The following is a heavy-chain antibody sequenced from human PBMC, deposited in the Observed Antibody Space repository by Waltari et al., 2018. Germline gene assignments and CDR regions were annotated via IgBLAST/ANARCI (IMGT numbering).Heavy chain of an antibody. CDR2: INKDASVI. Sequence: EVHLVESGGGVVQPGGSLRLSCAASGFPFSKYWIYWVRQAPGKDPVWVSRINKDASVISYADSVKGRVTISRDNAKKMVFLQMNSLRVEDTAVYYCVSTGDSGFWGQGTLVTVSS. CDR3: VSTGDSGF. V-gene: IGHV3-74*01. CDR1: GFPFSKYW. D-gene: IGHD2-21*02. J-gene: IGHJ4*02.